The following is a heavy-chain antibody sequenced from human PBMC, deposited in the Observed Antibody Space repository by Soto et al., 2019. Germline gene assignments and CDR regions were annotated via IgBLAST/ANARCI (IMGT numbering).Heavy chain of an antibody. D-gene: IGHD3-3*01. Sequence: GGALRVSCAASGFTFSSYAMSWVRQAPGKGLEWVSAIWYDGSNKYYADSVKGRFTISRDNSKNTLYLQMNSLRAEDTAVYYCARGPRAAYYDFWSGYASWFDPWGQGTQVTVAS. CDR3: ARGPRAAYYDFWSGYASWFDP. CDR2: IWYDGSNK. J-gene: IGHJ5*02. CDR1: GFTFSSYA. V-gene: IGHV3-33*08.